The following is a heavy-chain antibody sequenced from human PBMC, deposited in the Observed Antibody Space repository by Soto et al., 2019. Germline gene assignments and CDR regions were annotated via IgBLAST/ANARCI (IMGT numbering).Heavy chain of an antibody. Sequence: GSLRLSCAASGFTFSSYWMSWVRQAPGKGLEWVANIKQDGSEKYYVDSVKGRFTISRDNAKNSLYLQMNSLRAEDTAVYYCARSLGYCSGGSCYSALGGSHWGQGTLVTVSS. V-gene: IGHV3-7*01. CDR1: GFTFSSYW. J-gene: IGHJ4*02. D-gene: IGHD2-15*01. CDR3: ARSLGYCSGGSCYSALGGSH. CDR2: IKQDGSEK.